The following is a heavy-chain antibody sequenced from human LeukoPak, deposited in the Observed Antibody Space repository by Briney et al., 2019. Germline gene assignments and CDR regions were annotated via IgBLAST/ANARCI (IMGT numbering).Heavy chain of an antibody. D-gene: IGHD2-2*01. CDR3: ARWRVPANWFDP. J-gene: IGHJ5*02. Sequence: ASVKVSCKASDYSYASYGITWVRQAPGQGPEWMGWISAYNGHTNSEQKFQGRVTMTTDTSTSTAYMELRSLRSDDTAVYYCARWRVPANWFDPWGQGTLVTVSS. V-gene: IGHV1-18*01. CDR2: ISAYNGHT. CDR1: DYSYASYG.